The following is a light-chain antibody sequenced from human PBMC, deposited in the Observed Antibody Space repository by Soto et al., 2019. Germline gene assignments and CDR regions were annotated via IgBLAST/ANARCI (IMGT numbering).Light chain of an antibody. CDR3: QQYNTWPPWT. CDR2: GAS. J-gene: IGKJ1*01. Sequence: EILMTQSPATLSVSPGEGATLSCSASQSVSRNLAWYQQKPGQAPRLLIYGASTRATGIPARFSGGGSGTDFTLSINSLQSEDFAIYYCQQYNTWPPWTFGQGTKV. V-gene: IGKV3-15*01. CDR1: QSVSRN.